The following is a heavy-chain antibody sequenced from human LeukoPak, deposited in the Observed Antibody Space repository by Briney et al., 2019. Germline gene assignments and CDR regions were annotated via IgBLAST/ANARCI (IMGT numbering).Heavy chain of an antibody. CDR2: IWYDGTNN. D-gene: IGHD1-7*01. Sequence: PGGSLRLSCTTPGPTLSPPGTHWVGQAPGRGREWVAFIWYDGTNNNYADYVKGRFTLSRDNSKNMVYLQMNSLRVEDTAVYHCVTGSSGTNLLVYFDSWGQGTLVTVSS. J-gene: IGHJ4*02. V-gene: IGHV3-30*02. CDR1: GPTLSPPG. CDR3: VTGSSGTNLLVYFDS.